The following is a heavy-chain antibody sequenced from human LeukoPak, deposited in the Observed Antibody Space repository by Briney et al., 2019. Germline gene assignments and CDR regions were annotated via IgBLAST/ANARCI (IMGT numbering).Heavy chain of an antibody. V-gene: IGHV6-1*01. J-gene: IGHJ4*02. CDR1: GDSVASNNGA. D-gene: IGHD6-19*01. CDR3: ARDLGTSGWYTLDY. Sequence: SQTLSLTCAISGDSVASNNGAWNWIRQSPSRGLEWVGRTYYRSKWYNDYAMPMKGRISTNPDTSKNQFSLQVNSVTPEDTAIYYCARDLGTSGWYTLDYWGQGTLVTVSS. CDR2: TYYRSKWYN.